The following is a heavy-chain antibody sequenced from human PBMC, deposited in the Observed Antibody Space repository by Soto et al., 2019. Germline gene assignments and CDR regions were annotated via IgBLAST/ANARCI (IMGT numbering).Heavy chain of an antibody. CDR3: ARGWREQWLVHGGEYYYGMDV. V-gene: IGHV3-30-3*01. CDR2: ISYDGSNK. Sequence: VQLVESGGGVVQPGRSLRLSCAASGFTFSSYAMHWVRQAPGKGLEWVAVISYDGSNKYYADSVKGRFTISRDNSKNTLYLQMNSLRAEDTAVYYCARGWREQWLVHGGEYYYGMDVWGQGTTVTVSS. J-gene: IGHJ6*02. D-gene: IGHD6-19*01. CDR1: GFTFSSYA.